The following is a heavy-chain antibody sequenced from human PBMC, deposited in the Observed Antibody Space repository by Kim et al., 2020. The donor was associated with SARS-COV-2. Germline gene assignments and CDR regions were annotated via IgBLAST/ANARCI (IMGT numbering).Heavy chain of an antibody. CDR3: ARGKGYYFDY. Sequence: STNTNPPLKSRVTISVDTSKNQFSLKLSSVTAADTAVYYCARGKGYYFDYWGQGTLVTVSS. V-gene: IGHV4-34*01. J-gene: IGHJ4*02. CDR2: ST.